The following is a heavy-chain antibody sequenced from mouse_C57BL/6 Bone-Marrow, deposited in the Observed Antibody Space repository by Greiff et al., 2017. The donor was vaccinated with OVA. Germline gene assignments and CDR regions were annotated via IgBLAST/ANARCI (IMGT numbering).Heavy chain of an antibody. D-gene: IGHD4-1*01. Sequence: EVKLVESGPELVKPGASVKIPCKASGYTFTDYNMDWVKQSHGKSLEWIGDINPNNGGTIYNQKFKGKATLTVDKSSSTAYMELRSLTSEDTAVYYCARESWDYFDYWGQGTTLTVSS. CDR3: ARESWDYFDY. CDR1: GYTFTDYN. J-gene: IGHJ2*01. CDR2: INPNNGGT. V-gene: IGHV1-18*01.